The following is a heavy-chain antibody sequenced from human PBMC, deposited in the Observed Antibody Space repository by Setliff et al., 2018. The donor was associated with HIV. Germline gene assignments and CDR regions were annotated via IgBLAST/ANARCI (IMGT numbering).Heavy chain of an antibody. J-gene: IGHJ4*02. CDR2: ISAYNGNT. V-gene: IGHV1-18*01. D-gene: IGHD3-10*02. CDR1: AYTFTNYG. CDR3: ARVFGVRQAFDN. Sequence: ASVKVSCKASAYTFTNYGISWVRQAPGQGLEWMGWISAYNGNTNYAQKFQGRVTMTRDTSITTAYMELSRLSSDDTAVYYCARVFGVRQAFDNWGQGTLVTVSS.